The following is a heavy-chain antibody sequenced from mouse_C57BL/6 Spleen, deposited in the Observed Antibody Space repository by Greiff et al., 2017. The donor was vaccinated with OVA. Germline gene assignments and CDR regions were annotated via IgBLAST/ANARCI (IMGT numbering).Heavy chain of an antibody. D-gene: IGHD2-4*01. CDR2: IYPGSGNT. V-gene: IGHV1-76*01. J-gene: IGHJ4*01. CDR1: GYTFTDYY. Sequence: QVQLQQSGAELVRPGASVKLSCKASGYTFTDYYINWVKQRPGQGLEWIARIYPGSGNTYYNEKFKGKATLTADKSSSTAYMQLRSLTSEDSAVYFCARTPYGDYEYYAMDYWGQGTSVTVSS. CDR3: ARTPYGDYEYYAMDY.